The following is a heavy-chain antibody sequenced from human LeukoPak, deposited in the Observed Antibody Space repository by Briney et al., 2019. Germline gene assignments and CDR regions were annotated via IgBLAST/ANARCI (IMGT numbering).Heavy chain of an antibody. CDR1: GFTFSSYA. V-gene: IGHV3-30-3*01. CDR2: ISYDGSNK. CDR3: ATTVMRGYYFDY. D-gene: IGHD4-17*01. Sequence: GRSLRLSCAASGFTFSSYAMHWVRQAPGKGLEWVAVISYDGSNKYYADSVKGRFIISRDNSKNTLYLQMNSLRAEDTAVYYCATTVMRGYYFDYWGQGTLVTVSS. J-gene: IGHJ4*02.